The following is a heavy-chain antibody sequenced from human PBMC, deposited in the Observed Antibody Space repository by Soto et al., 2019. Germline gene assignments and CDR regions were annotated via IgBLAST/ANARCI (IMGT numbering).Heavy chain of an antibody. CDR3: ARSVNGVAAMDPPGS. J-gene: IGHJ5*02. CDR2: IYYSGST. D-gene: IGHD6-13*01. CDR1: GGSISSGDYY. V-gene: IGHV4-30-4*01. Sequence: PSETLSLTCTVSGGSISSGDYYWSWIRQPPGKGLEWIGYIYYSGSTYYNPSLKSRVTISVDTSKNQFSLKLSSVTAADTAVYYCARSVNGVAAMDPPGSWGQGILVTVS.